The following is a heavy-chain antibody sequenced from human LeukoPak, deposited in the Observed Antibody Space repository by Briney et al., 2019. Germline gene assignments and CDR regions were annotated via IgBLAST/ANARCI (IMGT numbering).Heavy chain of an antibody. Sequence: PGGSLRLSCAVSGFTFNNYAMRWVRQAPGPGLEWVSGISGGGDSTFYADSVKGRFTISKETSKTTLFLHLTCLRGEAPATHYCAGAKESYYVRSGYSPLYNCGQRTLVTV. V-gene: IGHV3-23*01. CDR2: ISGGGDST. CDR3: AGAKESYYVRSGYSPLYN. D-gene: IGHD3-22*01. CDR1: GFTFNNYA. J-gene: IGHJ4*02.